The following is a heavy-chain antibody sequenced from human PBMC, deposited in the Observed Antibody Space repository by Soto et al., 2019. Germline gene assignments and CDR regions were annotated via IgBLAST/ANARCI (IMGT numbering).Heavy chain of an antibody. D-gene: IGHD3-16*01. V-gene: IGHV3-23*01. J-gene: IGHJ4*02. CDR3: AKFMSRYLPGFDY. CDR1: GFTFSSYA. CDR2: ISGSGGST. Sequence: EVQLLESGGGLVQPGGSLRLSCAASGFTFSSYAMSWVRQAPGKGLEWVSAISGSGGSTYYADSVKGRFTISRDNSNNSLYQQMNSLRAEDTAVYYCAKFMSRYLPGFDYRCQGTLVTVSS.